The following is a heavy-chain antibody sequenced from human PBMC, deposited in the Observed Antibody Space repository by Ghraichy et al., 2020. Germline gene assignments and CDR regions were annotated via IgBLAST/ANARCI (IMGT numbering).Heavy chain of an antibody. CDR1: GFSLSNARMG. J-gene: IGHJ2*01. CDR3: ARIGGYYDSSGYNWYFDL. V-gene: IGHV2-26*01. Sequence: SGPTLVKPTETLTLTCTVSGFSLSNARMGVSWIRQPPGKALEWLAHIFSNDEKSYSTSLKSRLTISKDTSKSQVVLTMTNMDPVDTATYYYARIGGYYDSSGYNWYFDLWGRGTLVTVSS. CDR2: IFSNDEK. D-gene: IGHD3-22*01.